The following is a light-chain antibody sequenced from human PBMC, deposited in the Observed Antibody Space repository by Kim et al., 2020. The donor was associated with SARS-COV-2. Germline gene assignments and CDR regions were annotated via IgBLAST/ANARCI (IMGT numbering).Light chain of an antibody. Sequence: QSVTISCTGTRSDVGAYNLVSWYQQYPGKGPKLIIFEGNKRPSDISSRFSGSKSGNWASLTISGLQAEDEADYYCCSYAGSTTWVFGGGTKLTVL. J-gene: IGLJ3*02. V-gene: IGLV2-23*01. CDR3: CSYAGSTTWV. CDR2: EGN. CDR1: RSDVGAYNL.